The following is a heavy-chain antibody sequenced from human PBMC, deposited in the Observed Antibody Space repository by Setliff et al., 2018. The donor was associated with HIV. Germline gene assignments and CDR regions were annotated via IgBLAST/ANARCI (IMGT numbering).Heavy chain of an antibody. J-gene: IGHJ4*02. D-gene: IGHD2-21*01. CDR2: INTNTGNP. CDR1: GYTFTNYA. V-gene: IGHV7-4-1*02. Sequence: ASVKVSCKASGYTFTNYAMDWVRQAPGQGLEWMGWINTNTGNPTYAQGFTGRFVFSLDTSVSTAYLQISSLKAEDSAIYYCARVSDTGVDPQTHRDYWGQGTPVTVSS. CDR3: ARVSDTGVDPQTHRDY.